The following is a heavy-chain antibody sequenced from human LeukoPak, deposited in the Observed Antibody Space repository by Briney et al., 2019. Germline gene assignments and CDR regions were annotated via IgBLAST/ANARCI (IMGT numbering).Heavy chain of an antibody. D-gene: IGHD4-17*01. CDR2: IWHDGSNK. CDR1: GFTFSSYG. V-gene: IGHV3-33*01. CDR3: ARDRGVSVTTYWFDP. Sequence: PWGALRLSCAASGFTFSSYGMHWVRQAPGKGLEWVAVIWHDGSNKYYADSVKGRFTISRDNSKNTLYLQMNSLRAEDTAVHYCARDRGVSVTTYWFDPWGQGTLVTVSS. J-gene: IGHJ5*02.